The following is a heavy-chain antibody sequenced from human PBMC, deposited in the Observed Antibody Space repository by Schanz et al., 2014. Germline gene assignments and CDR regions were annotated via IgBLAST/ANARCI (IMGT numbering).Heavy chain of an antibody. CDR2: INPNSGGT. CDR1: GYTFTDYY. J-gene: IGHJ3*02. Sequence: QVQLVQSGAEVKKLGASVKVSCKASGYTFTDYYMHWVRQAPGQGLEWMGRINPNSGGTNYAQKFQGRVTMTRDTSISTAYMEMSRLIAEATAVYYGAREMLDIVATMDDDAFDIWGQGTMVTVSS. CDR3: AREMLDIVATMDDDAFDI. V-gene: IGHV1-2*06. D-gene: IGHD5-12*01.